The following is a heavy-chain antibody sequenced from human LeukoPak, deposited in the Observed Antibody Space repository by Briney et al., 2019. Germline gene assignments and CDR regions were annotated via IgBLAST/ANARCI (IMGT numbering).Heavy chain of an antibody. V-gene: IGHV3-7*03. CDR3: TRGYYYFDY. CDR2: IKQDGSEK. Sequence: GRSLRLSCAASGFTFSSFWMTWVRQAPGKGLQWVANIKQDGSEKYYVDSVKGRFTVSRDNAKNSLSLQMNSLRAEDMAVYYCTRGYYYFDYWGQGTLVTVSS. CDR1: GFTFSSFW. J-gene: IGHJ4*02. D-gene: IGHD2-15*01.